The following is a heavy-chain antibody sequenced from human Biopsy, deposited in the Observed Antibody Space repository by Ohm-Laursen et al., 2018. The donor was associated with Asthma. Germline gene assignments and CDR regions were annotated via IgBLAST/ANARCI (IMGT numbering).Heavy chain of an antibody. D-gene: IGHD5-12*01. CDR3: ARGTIVAGIDY. J-gene: IGHJ4*02. V-gene: IGHV4-61*01. CDR1: GGSVSGDNSY. Sequence: GTLSLTCSVSGGSVSGDNSYWSGIRQPPGKGLEWIAYIFYSGATNYNPALKSRVAQSIDPSKSQFSLRLNSLSAADTAVYYCARGTIVAGIDYWGRGTLVTVSS. CDR2: IFYSGAT.